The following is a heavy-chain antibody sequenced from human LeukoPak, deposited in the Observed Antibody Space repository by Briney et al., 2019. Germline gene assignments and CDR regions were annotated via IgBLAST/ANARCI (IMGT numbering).Heavy chain of an antibody. D-gene: IGHD1-26*01. J-gene: IGHJ4*02. Sequence: GGSLRLSCTTPGFIFYDYGMHWVRRAPGKGLECVASVRHDGVDKYYSESVKGRFTISKDNTKNTVFLYMNSLRPEDTAVYYCVRWSGTYPLYYLDYWGQGTPVTVSS. CDR1: GFIFYDYG. V-gene: IGHV3-30*02. CDR3: VRWSGTYPLYYLDY. CDR2: VRHDGVDK.